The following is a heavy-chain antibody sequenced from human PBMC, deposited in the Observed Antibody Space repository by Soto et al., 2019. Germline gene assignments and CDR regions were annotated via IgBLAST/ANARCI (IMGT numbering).Heavy chain of an antibody. CDR3: ARGPLLSEVPEAYFDY. CDR2: IYYSGST. J-gene: IGHJ4*02. V-gene: IGHV4-31*02. D-gene: IGHD1-26*01. Sequence: SETLSLTCTVSGGSISSGGYYWSWIRQHPGKGLEWIGYIYYSGSTYYNPSLKSRVTISVDTSKNQFSLKLSSVTAADTAVYYCARGPLLSEVPEAYFDYWGQGTLVTVSS. CDR1: GGSISSGGYY.